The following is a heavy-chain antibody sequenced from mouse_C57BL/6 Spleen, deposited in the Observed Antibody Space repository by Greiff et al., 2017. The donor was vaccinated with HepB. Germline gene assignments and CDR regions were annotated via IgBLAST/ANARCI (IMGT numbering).Heavy chain of an antibody. V-gene: IGHV1-26*01. Sequence: VQLLQSGPELVKPGASVKISCKASGYTFTDYYMNWVKQSHGKSLEWIGDINPNNGGTSYNQKFKGKATLTVDKSSSTAYMELRSLTSEDAAVYYGARSGDYAPRSYYVDGWGQGTTLTVSS. CDR2: INPNNGGT. CDR3: ARSGDYAPRSYYVDG. J-gene: IGHJ2*01. CDR1: GYTFTDYY. D-gene: IGHD1-1*01.